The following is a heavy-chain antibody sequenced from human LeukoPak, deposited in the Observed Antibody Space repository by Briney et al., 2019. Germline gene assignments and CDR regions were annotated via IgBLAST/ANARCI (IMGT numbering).Heavy chain of an antibody. D-gene: IGHD3-3*01. V-gene: IGHV3-21*04. CDR3: ARDSNHQYYGFWSGYFAWFDP. Sequence: GGSLRLSCAASGFTFSIYTMNWVRQAPGKGLEWVSCISSSSSYIYYADSLKGRFTISRDNAKNSLYLQMNSLRAEDTALYYCARDSNHQYYGFWSGYFAWFDPWGQGTLVTVSS. CDR2: ISSSSSYI. CDR1: GFTFSIYT. J-gene: IGHJ5*02.